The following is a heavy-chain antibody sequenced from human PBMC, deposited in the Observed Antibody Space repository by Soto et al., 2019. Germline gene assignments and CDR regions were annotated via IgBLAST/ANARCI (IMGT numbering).Heavy chain of an antibody. Sequence: PSETLSLTCTVSGGSISSGGYYWSWIRQHPGKGLEWIGYIYYTGGAYYNPSLKTRLTLSIDTSRSQFSLKLSSVTTADTAVYYCASPYSGSSSCLDVWGQGTTVTVSS. V-gene: IGHV4-31*03. CDR2: IYYTGGA. J-gene: IGHJ6*02. CDR1: GGSISSGGYY. D-gene: IGHD6-6*01. CDR3: ASPYSGSSSCLDV.